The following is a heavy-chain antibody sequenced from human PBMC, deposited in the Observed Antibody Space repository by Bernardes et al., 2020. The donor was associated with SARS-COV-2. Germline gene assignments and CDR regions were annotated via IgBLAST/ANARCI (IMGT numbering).Heavy chain of an antibody. CDR3: AKPRWFGEPYGD. CDR1: GFKFSSNA. D-gene: IGHD3-10*01. J-gene: IGHJ4*02. Sequence: VGSLSLSCAASGFKFSSNAMSWVRQAPGKGLEWISAISSSGSNTYYADSVKGRFTISRDNAENTLYLQMNSLRVDDTAVYFCAKPRWFGEPYGDWGQGTLVTVSS. CDR2: ISSSGSNT. V-gene: IGHV3-23*01.